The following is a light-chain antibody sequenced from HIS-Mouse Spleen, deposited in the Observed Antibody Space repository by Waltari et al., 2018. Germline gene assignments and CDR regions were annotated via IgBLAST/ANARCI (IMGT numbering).Light chain of an antibody. CDR3: CSYAGSSTWV. J-gene: IGLJ3*02. Sequence: QSALTQPASVSGSPGQSITISCTGTSSDVGSYNLVSWYQQHPGTAPKLMIYEGSKRPSGVSKRVSGSKSGNTASLTIYGLQAEDEADYYCCSYAGSSTWVFGGGTKLTVL. CDR2: EGS. CDR1: SSDVGSYNL. V-gene: IGLV2-23*01.